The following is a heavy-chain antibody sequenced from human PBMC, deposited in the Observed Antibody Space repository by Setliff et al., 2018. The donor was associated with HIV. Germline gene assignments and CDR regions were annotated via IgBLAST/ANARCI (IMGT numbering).Heavy chain of an antibody. J-gene: IGHJ4*02. V-gene: IGHV1-69*06. CDR2: LIPIFGTP. CDR3: AIDGAGGWLRPMPDY. D-gene: IGHD5-12*01. Sequence: ASVKVSCKASGGTFSSYAISWVRQAPGQGLEWMGGLIPIFGTPNYAQKFQGRVTMTEDTSIDTAYMELTRLRSEDTAVYYCAIDGAGGWLRPMPDYWGQGTLVTVSS. CDR1: GGTFSSYA.